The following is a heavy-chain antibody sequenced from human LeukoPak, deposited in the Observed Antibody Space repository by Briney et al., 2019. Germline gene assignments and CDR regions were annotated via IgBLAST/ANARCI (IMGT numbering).Heavy chain of an antibody. J-gene: IGHJ4*02. CDR3: AKDEAADYYFDY. D-gene: IGHD6-13*01. CDR2: ISYDGSNK. V-gene: IGHV3-30*18. CDR1: GFTFSSYG. Sequence: GGSLRLSCAAPGFTFSSYGMHWVRQAPGKGLEWVAVISYDGSNKYYADSVKGRFTISRDNSKNTLYLQMNSLRAEDTAVYYCAKDEAADYYFDYWGQGTLVTVSS.